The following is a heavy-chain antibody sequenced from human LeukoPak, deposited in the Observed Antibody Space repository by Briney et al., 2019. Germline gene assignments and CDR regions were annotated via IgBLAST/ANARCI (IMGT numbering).Heavy chain of an antibody. Sequence: GGSLRLSCAASGFTFDDYVMHWVRQAPGKGLEWVSGISWNSGSIGYADSVKGRFTISRDNAKNSLYLQMNSLRAEDTALYYCAVGAATAFYWGQGTLVTVSS. V-gene: IGHV3-9*01. CDR2: ISWNSGSI. CDR3: AVGAATAFY. CDR1: GFTFDDYV. D-gene: IGHD3-16*01. J-gene: IGHJ4*02.